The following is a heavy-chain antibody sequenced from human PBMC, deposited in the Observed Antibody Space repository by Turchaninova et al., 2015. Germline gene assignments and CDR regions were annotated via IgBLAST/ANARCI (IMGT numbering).Heavy chain of an antibody. CDR2: IYYTAPP. D-gene: IGHD5-24*01. CDR1: GASISSNY. V-gene: IGHV4-59*01. Sequence: QVQLQESGPGLVKPSETLSLPCSVSGASISSNYWSWIRPPPGKGLEWIGYIYYTAPPNYNPSVKSRVTISTDTSKNQFSLKRRSVTAADTAVYYCARVKSGSNCFDYWGQGTLVTVSS. CDR3: ARVKSGSNCFDY. J-gene: IGHJ4*02.